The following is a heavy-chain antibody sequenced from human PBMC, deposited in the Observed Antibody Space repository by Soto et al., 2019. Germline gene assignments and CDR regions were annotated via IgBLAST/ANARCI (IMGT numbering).Heavy chain of an antibody. D-gene: IGHD5-18*01. J-gene: IGHJ4*02. CDR1: GGSVSSGSYY. CDR3: ARVALDGYSYGLRPFDY. CDR2: IYYSGST. Sequence: QVQLQESGPGLVKPSETLSLTCTVSGGSVSSGSYYWSWIRQPPGKGLEWIGYIYYSGSTNYNPSLNSRVTISVDTSKHQFSLKLSSVTAADTAVYYCARVALDGYSYGLRPFDYWGQGTLVTVSS. V-gene: IGHV4-61*01.